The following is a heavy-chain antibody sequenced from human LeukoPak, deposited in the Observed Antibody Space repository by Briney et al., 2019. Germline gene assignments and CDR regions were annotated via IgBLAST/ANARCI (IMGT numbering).Heavy chain of an antibody. J-gene: IGHJ3*02. CDR2: ISYDGSNK. V-gene: IGHV3-30*04. CDR3: ARDTDDFQGLDI. D-gene: IGHD3-3*01. CDR1: GFTFSSYA. Sequence: PGGSLRLSCAASGFTFSSYAMHWVRQAPGKGLEWVAVISYDGSNKYYADSVKGRFTISRDNSKNTLYLQMNSLRAEDTAVYYCARDTDDFQGLDIWGQGTRVTVSS.